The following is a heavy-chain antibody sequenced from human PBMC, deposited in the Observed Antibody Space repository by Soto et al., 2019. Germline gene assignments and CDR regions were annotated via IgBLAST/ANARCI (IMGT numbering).Heavy chain of an antibody. CDR1: GGSISSSGCY. CDR2: IYYSGST. V-gene: IGHV4-39*01. CDR3: ARLSAVAVTGYYYYGMDV. Sequence: SETLSLTCSVSGGSISSSGCYWGWIRQPPGKGLQWIGSIYYSGSTYFNPSLQSRVTISVDTSKNQFSLKLSSATAADTAVYYCARLSAVAVTGYYYYGMDVWGQGTTVTVSS. J-gene: IGHJ6*02. D-gene: IGHD6-19*01.